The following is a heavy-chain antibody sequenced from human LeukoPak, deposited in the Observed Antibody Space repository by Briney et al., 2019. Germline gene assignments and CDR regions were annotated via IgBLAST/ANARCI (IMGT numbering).Heavy chain of an antibody. Sequence: SETVSLTCTVSGGSISSSSYYWGWVRQPPGKGLEYIGTIFYVGDTYYNPSLESRLTISVDTSKNQFSLKLRSVTAADSAVYYCARTSGSRYAYDDYWGQGTLVTVSS. CDR2: IFYVGDT. CDR1: GGSISSSSYY. J-gene: IGHJ4*02. D-gene: IGHD6-13*01. CDR3: ARTSGSRYAYDDY. V-gene: IGHV4-39*01.